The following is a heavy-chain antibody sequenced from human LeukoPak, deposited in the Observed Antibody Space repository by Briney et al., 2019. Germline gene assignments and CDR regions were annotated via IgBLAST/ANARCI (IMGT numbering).Heavy chain of an antibody. CDR2: IYYSGST. J-gene: IGHJ4*02. V-gene: IGHV4-59*01. CDR1: GGSISSYY. Sequence: SGTLSLTCTVSGGSISSYYWSWIRQPPGKGLEWIGYIYYSGSTNYNPSLKSRVTISVDTSKNQFSLKLSSVTAADTAVYYCAREAISRSIDYWGQGTLVTVSS. D-gene: IGHD3-9*01. CDR3: AREAISRSIDY.